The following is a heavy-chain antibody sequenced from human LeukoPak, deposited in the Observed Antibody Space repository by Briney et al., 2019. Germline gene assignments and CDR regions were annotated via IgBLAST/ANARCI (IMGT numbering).Heavy chain of an antibody. D-gene: IGHD3-9*01. J-gene: IGHJ4*02. Sequence: GGSLRLSCVGSQFTFSSYGMHWVRQAPGKGLEWVAFIRYDGSNKYYADSVKGRFTISRDNSKNTLFLQMDSLRVEDTAVYYCAKDQPCKWRDRDILTGYYDYWGQGILVTVSS. CDR2: IRYDGSNK. CDR1: QFTFSSYG. V-gene: IGHV3-30*02. CDR3: AKDQPCKWRDRDILTGYYDY.